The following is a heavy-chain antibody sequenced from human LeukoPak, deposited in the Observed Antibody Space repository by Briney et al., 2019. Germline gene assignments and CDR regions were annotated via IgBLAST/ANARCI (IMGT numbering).Heavy chain of an antibody. Sequence: ASVKVSCKASGYTFTSYGISWVRQAPGQGLEWMGRISAYNGNTNYAQKLQGRVTMTTDTSTSTAYMELRSLRSDDTAVYYCARAGIAVAGPTPYNWFDPWGQGTLVTVSS. CDR2: ISAYNGNT. CDR3: ARAGIAVAGPTPYNWFDP. J-gene: IGHJ5*02. CDR1: GYTFTSYG. D-gene: IGHD6-19*01. V-gene: IGHV1-18*01.